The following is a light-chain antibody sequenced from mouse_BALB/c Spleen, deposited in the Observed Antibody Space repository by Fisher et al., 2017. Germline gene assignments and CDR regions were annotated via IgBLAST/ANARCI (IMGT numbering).Light chain of an antibody. CDR3: QQWSSNPPT. CDR2: SIS. J-gene: IGKJ2*01. V-gene: IGKV4-79*01. Sequence: IVITQSPAIMSASPGERVTMTCSASSSVSSSYLYWYQQKSGSSPKLWIYSISNLASGVPARFSGSGSGTSYSLTINSMEAEDAATYYCQQWSSNPPTFGGGTKLEIK. CDR1: SSVSSSY.